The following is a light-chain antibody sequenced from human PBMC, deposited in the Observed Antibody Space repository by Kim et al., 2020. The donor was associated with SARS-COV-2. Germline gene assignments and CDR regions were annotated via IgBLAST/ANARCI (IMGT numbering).Light chain of an antibody. CDR1: RSLRSTS. CDR3: QQYGSSPT. V-gene: IGKV3-20*01. J-gene: IGKJ1*01. Sequence: LSPGKTVPLSCRPSRSLRSTSFAWYQKKSGQAPRLLIYGASSRATGIPDRFSGSGCETDFTLTITRLEPEDFAVYYCQQYGSSPTFGQGTKVDIK. CDR2: GAS.